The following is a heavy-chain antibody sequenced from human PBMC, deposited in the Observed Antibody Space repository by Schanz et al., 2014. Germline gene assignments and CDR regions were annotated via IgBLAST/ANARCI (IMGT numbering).Heavy chain of an antibody. CDR2: ISNDGSIK. D-gene: IGHD5-12*01. CDR3: ASPSGYSDYGSYFDF. J-gene: IGHJ4*02. CDR1: GFTFSSYA. Sequence: QVQLPQFGGGVDQPGRSLRLSCAASGFTFSSYAMHWVRQAPGKGLEWVALISNDGSIKYYADSVEGRFTISRDNSRNTLYLQMNSLRTEDTAVYYCASPSGYSDYGSYFDFWGQGTLVTVSS. V-gene: IGHV3-30-3*01.